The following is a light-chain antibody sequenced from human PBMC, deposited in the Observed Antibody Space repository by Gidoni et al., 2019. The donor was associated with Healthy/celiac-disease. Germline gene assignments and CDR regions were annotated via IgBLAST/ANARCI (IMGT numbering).Light chain of an antibody. J-gene: IGLJ3*02. CDR1: SSDVGGYNY. V-gene: IGLV2-14*03. Sequence: QSALTQPASVSGSPGQSITISCTGTSSDVGGYNYVSWYQQHPGKAPKLIIYDFSNRPSGVSNRFSCSKSGNTASLTISWLQAEDEADYYCSSYTSSSTWVFGGGTKLTVL. CDR2: DFS. CDR3: SSYTSSSTWV.